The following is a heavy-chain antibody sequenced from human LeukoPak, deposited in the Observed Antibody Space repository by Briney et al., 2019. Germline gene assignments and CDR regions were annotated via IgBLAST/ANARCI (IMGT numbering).Heavy chain of an antibody. CDR2: INQDASEI. D-gene: IGHD6-13*01. Sequence: GGSLRLSCAASRFTFRNYWMTWVRQAPGKGLEWVGNINQDASEINYVDSVKGRFTISRVNAEKSLYLQMNSLRAEDSAIYYCARDRHINSWSNDRFDYWGQGALVTVSS. V-gene: IGHV3-7*01. CDR1: RFTFRNYW. CDR3: ARDRHINSWSNDRFDY. J-gene: IGHJ4*02.